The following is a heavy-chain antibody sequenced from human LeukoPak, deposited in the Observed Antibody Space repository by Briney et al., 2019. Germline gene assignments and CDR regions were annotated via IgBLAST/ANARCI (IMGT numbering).Heavy chain of an antibody. CDR1: GGSISSYY. Sequence: SETLSLTCTVSGGSISSYYWSWIRQPPGKGLEWIGYIYYSGSTNYNPSLKSRVTISVDTSKNQFSLKLSFVTAADTAVYYCARHWGSVAAVDYWGQGTLVTVSS. D-gene: IGHD6-19*01. CDR2: IYYSGST. J-gene: IGHJ4*02. V-gene: IGHV4-59*08. CDR3: ARHWGSVAAVDY.